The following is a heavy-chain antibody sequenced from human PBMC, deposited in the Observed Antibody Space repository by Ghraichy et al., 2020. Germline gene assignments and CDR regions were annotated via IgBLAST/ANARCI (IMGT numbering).Heavy chain of an antibody. CDR2: ISYDGSNK. D-gene: IGHD1-26*01. CDR1: GFTFSSYA. CDR3: ARENSGSLGGMDV. V-gene: IGHV3-30-3*01. Sequence: GGSLRLSCAASGFTFSSYAMHWVRQAPGKGLEWVAVISYDGSNKYYADSVKGRFTISRDNSKNTLYLQMNSLRAEDTAVYYCARENSGSLGGMDVWGQGTTVTVSS. J-gene: IGHJ6*02.